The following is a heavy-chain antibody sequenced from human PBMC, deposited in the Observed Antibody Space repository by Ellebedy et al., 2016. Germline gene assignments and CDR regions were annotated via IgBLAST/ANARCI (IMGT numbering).Heavy chain of an antibody. Sequence: GSLRLSXTVSGGSVSSGSYYWSWIRQPPGKGLEWIGYIYYSGSTNYNPSLKSRVTISVDTSKNQFSLKLSSVTAADTAVYYCARVVTAISIAWFDPWGQGTLVTVSS. CDR2: IYYSGST. V-gene: IGHV4-61*01. J-gene: IGHJ5*02. CDR1: GGSVSSGSYY. D-gene: IGHD2-21*02. CDR3: ARVVTAISIAWFDP.